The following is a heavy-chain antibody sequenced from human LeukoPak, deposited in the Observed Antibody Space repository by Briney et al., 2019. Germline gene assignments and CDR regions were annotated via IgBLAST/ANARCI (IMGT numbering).Heavy chain of an antibody. Sequence: GGSLRLSCAASGFTFSSYWMSWVRQAPGKGLEWVANIKQDGSEKYYVDSVKGRFTISRDNAKNSLYLQMNSLRAEDTAVYYCARDGPYCTNGVCRDAFDIWGQGTMVTVSS. V-gene: IGHV3-7*01. D-gene: IGHD2-8*01. CDR1: GFTFSSYW. J-gene: IGHJ3*02. CDR3: ARDGPYCTNGVCRDAFDI. CDR2: IKQDGSEK.